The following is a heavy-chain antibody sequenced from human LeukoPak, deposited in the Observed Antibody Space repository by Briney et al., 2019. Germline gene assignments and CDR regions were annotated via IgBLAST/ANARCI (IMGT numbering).Heavy chain of an antibody. CDR1: GFTVSSNY. D-gene: IGHD3-10*01. CDR2: IYSGGST. Sequence: PGGSLRLSCAASGFTVSSNYMSWVRQAPGKGLEWVSVIYSGGSTYYADSVKGRFTISRHNSKNTLYLQMNSLRAEDTAVYCCARGVGVRGVIFVGAFDIWGQGTMVTVSS. CDR3: ARGVGVRGVIFVGAFDI. V-gene: IGHV3-53*04. J-gene: IGHJ3*02.